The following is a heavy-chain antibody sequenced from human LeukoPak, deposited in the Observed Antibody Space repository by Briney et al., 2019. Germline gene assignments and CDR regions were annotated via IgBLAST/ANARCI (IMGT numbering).Heavy chain of an antibody. Sequence: PGGSLRLSCAASGLTFNTYWMSWVRQAPGKGLEWVANIRQDGSEKYYVDSVKGRFTISRDNAKNSLYLQVISLRVEDTAVYYYARDLRNHDFWSGGAFDIWGQGTMVTVYS. J-gene: IGHJ3*02. CDR3: ARDLRNHDFWSGGAFDI. D-gene: IGHD3-3*01. V-gene: IGHV3-7*01. CDR2: IRQDGSEK. CDR1: GLTFNTYW.